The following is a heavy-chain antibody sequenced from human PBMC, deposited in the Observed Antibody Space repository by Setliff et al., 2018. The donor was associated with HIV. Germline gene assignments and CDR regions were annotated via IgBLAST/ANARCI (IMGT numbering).Heavy chain of an antibody. J-gene: IGHJ4*02. V-gene: IGHV3-30*02. CDR1: NFTFSFYG. CDR2: TPNDGSYK. Sequence: LRLSCAASNFTFSFYGMHWVRQAPGKGLEWVAFTPNDGSYKNYADSVKGRFTISRDNSKNTLYLQMDSLRAEDTAVYYCTKNLYSSRWSPLDYWGQGTMVTVSS. D-gene: IGHD6-13*01. CDR3: TKNLYSSRWSPLDY.